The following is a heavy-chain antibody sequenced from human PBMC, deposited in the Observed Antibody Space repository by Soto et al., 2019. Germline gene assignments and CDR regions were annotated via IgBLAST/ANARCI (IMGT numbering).Heavy chain of an antibody. D-gene: IGHD3-10*01. CDR1: GGSVSGYY. V-gene: IGHV4-34*01. CDR2: INHSGST. J-gene: IGHJ6*02. CDR3: ARGGCRTMVRGVIITSFYYSYGMDV. Sequence: SETLSRTCAVYGGSVSGYYWRWIRQPPGKGLEWIGEINHSGSTNYNPSLKSRVTISVDTSKNQFSLKLSSVTAADTAVYYCARGGCRTMVRGVIITSFYYSYGMDVWGQGTTVT.